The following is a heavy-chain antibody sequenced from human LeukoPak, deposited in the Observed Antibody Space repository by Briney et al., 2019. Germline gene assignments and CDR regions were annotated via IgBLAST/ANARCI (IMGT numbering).Heavy chain of an antibody. CDR1: GFTFSSYW. V-gene: IGHV3-74*01. Sequence: PGGSLRLSCAASGFTFSSYWMHWVRQAPGKGLVWVSRINSDGSSTSYADFVKGRFTISRDNAKNTLYLQMNSLRAEDTAVFYCVRGGYYNSSAYSIDDYWGQGTLVTVSS. CDR2: INSDGSST. J-gene: IGHJ4*02. D-gene: IGHD3-22*01. CDR3: VRGGYYNSSAYSIDDY.